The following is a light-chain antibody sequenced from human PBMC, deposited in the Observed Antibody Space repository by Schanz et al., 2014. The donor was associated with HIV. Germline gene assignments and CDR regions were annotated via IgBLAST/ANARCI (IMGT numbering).Light chain of an antibody. CDR3: QTWGTGIHV. CDR2: LKSDGSH. CDR1: SGHSSYA. J-gene: IGLJ2*01. V-gene: IGLV4-69*01. Sequence: QPVLTQSPSASASLGASVKLTCTLSSGHSSYAIAWHQQHPEKGPRFLMKLKSDGSHTKGDGIPDRFSGSSSGAERYLSISSLQSEDEADYYCQTWGTGIHVFGGGTKVTVL.